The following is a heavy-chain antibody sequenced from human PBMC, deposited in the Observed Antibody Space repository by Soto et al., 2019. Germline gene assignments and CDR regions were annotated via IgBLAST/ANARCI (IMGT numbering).Heavy chain of an antibody. CDR2: INHSGST. CDR3: ARVGVVPAAMREYYFDY. D-gene: IGHD2-2*01. J-gene: IGHJ4*02. V-gene: IGHV4-34*01. Sequence: SETLSLTCAVYGGSFSGYYWSWIRQPPGKGLEWIGEINHSGSTNYNPSLKSRVTISVDTSKNQFSLKLSSVTAADTDVYYCARVGVVPAAMREYYFDYWGQGTLVTVSS. CDR1: GGSFSGYY.